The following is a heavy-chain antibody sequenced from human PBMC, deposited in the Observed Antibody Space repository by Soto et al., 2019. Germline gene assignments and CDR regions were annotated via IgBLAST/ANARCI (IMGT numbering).Heavy chain of an antibody. J-gene: IGHJ6*02. CDR3: ARDRSGDDYYYYYGMDV. CDR2: IWYDGSNK. CDR1: GFTFSSYG. V-gene: IGHV3-33*01. D-gene: IGHD3-10*01. Sequence: PGGSLRLSCAASGFTFSSYGMHWVRQAPGKGLEWVAVIWYDGSNKYYADSVKGRFTISRDNSKNTLYLQMNSLRAEDTAVYYCARDRSGDDYYYYYGMDVWGQGTTVTVSS.